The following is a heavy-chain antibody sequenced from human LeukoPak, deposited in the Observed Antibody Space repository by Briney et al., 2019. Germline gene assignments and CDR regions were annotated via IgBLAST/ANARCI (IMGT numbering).Heavy chain of an antibody. V-gene: IGHV4-34*01. Sequence: SETLSLTCAVYGGSFSGYYWSWIRQPPGKGLEWIGEINHSGSTNYNPSLKSRVTISVDTSRNQFPLKLSSVTAADTAVYYCARGSSSWYPAHFQHWGQGTLVTVSS. CDR3: ARGSSSWYPAHFQH. D-gene: IGHD6-13*01. J-gene: IGHJ1*01. CDR2: INHSGST. CDR1: GGSFSGYY.